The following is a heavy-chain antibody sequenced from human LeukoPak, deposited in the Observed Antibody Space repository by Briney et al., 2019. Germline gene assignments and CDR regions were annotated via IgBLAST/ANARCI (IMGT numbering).Heavy chain of an antibody. V-gene: IGHV3-23*01. D-gene: IGHD2-15*01. CDR1: GFTFSAYA. J-gene: IGHJ4*02. CDR3: AKGAGGSCYSRSGS. CDR2: ISDSGGNT. Sequence: GGSLRLSCAASGFTFSAYAMTWVRQAPGKGLEWVSVISDSGGNTYYADSVKGRFTISRDNSKSTLYLQMNSLRAEDTALYYCAKGAGGSCYSRSGSWGQGSLVTVSS.